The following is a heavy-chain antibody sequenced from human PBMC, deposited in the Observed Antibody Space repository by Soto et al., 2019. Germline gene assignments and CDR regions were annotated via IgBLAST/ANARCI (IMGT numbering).Heavy chain of an antibody. CDR3: ARRYSGYGDY. J-gene: IGHJ4*02. CDR1: GGSISRYY. Sequence: TSETLSLTCTVSGGSISRYYWSWIRQPPGKGLEWIGYIYFSGSANYNPSLKSRVTISVDTSKNQFSLKLSSVTAADTAVYYCARRYSGYGDYWGQGTLVTISS. D-gene: IGHD5-12*01. V-gene: IGHV4-59*08. CDR2: IYFSGSA.